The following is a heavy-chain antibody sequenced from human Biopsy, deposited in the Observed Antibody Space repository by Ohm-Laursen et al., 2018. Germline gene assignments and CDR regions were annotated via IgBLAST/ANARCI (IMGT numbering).Heavy chain of an antibody. CDR1: GGSISSSNYY. CDR3: ARHSSMTTVIFIN. D-gene: IGHD4-17*01. J-gene: IGHJ4*02. CDR2: IYYSGST. V-gene: IGHV4-39*01. Sequence: GTLSLTCTVSGGSISSSNYYWGWIRQPPGKGLQWIGSIYYSGSTYYNPSLKSRVTISVDTSKNQFSLKLSSVAAPDTAVYYCARHSSMTTVIFINWGQGTLVTVSS.